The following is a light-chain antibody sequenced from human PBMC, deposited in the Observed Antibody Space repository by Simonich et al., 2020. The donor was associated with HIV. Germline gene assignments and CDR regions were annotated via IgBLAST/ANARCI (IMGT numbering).Light chain of an antibody. Sequence: QSALTQPASVSGSRGQSITISCTGSSSDVGIYNYVSWYQQHPGKAPKLMIYVISKRPSGVSNRFSGSKSGNTASLTISGLQAEDEADYYCSSYTSSTTYVLFGGGTKLTVL. V-gene: IGLV2-14*01. CDR2: VIS. CDR1: SSDVGIYNY. CDR3: SSYTSSTTYVL. J-gene: IGLJ2*01.